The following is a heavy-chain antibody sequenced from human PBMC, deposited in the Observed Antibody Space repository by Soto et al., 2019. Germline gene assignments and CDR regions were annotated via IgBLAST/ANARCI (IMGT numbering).Heavy chain of an antibody. D-gene: IGHD6-19*01. V-gene: IGHV3-23*01. J-gene: IGHJ4*02. CDR2: ISGNGADT. Sequence: DVQLLESGGGLVQPGGSVRLSCAASGFTFSSYAMSWVRQAPGKGLEWVSAISGNGADTSYADSVRGRFTISRDNSKDTLFLQMNGPRAEDTAVYYCAGGSGWLIDYWGRGTLVTVSS. CDR3: AGGSGWLIDY. CDR1: GFTFSSYA.